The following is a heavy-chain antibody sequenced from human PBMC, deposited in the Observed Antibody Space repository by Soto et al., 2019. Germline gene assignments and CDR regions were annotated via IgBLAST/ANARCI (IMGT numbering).Heavy chain of an antibody. D-gene: IGHD3-10*01. J-gene: IGHJ4*02. CDR3: ARALWCGPEEGPFYFDY. CDR2: INPSGGST. Sequence: ASVKVSCKASGYTFTSYYMHWVRQAPGQGLEWMGIINPSGGSTSYAQKFQGRVTMTRDTSTSTVYMELSSLRSEDTAVYYCARALWCGPEEGPFYFDYWGQGTLVTVSS. CDR1: GYTFTSYY. V-gene: IGHV1-46*03.